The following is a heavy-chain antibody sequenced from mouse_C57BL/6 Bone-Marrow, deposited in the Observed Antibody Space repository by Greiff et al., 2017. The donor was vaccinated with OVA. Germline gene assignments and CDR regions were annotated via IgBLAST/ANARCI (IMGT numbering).Heavy chain of an antibody. CDR2: IYPRSGNT. V-gene: IGHV1-81*01. CDR3: ARLRRGVFAY. J-gene: IGHJ3*01. D-gene: IGHD2-4*01. CDR1: GYTFTSYG. Sequence: QVQLQQSGAELARPGASVKLSCKASGYTFTSYGISWVKQRTGQGLEWIGEIYPRSGNTYYNEKFKGKATLTADKSSSTAYMELRSLTSEDSAVYVCARLRRGVFAYWGQGTLVTVSA.